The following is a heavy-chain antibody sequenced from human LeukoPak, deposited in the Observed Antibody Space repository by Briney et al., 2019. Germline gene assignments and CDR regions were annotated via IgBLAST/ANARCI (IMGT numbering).Heavy chain of an antibody. V-gene: IGHV1-18*01. J-gene: IGHJ6*02. CDR1: GYTFTSYG. Sequence: GASVKASCKASGYTFTSYGISWVRPAPGQGLEWMGWISAYNGNTNYAQKLQGRVTMTTDTSTSTAYMELRSLRSDDTAVYYCATSPPGIDYYYGMDVWGQGTTVTVSS. D-gene: IGHD1-1*01. CDR3: ATSPPGIDYYYGMDV. CDR2: ISAYNGNT.